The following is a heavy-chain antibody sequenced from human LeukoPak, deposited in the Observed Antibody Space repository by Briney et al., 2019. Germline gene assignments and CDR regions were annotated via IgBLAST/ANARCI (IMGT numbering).Heavy chain of an antibody. V-gene: IGHV1-18*01. CDR3: ARDKGTYYDFWSGNYDY. CDR1: GCTFTSYG. D-gene: IGHD3-3*01. Sequence: ASVKVSCKASGCTFTSYGISWVRPAPGQGLEWMEWISAYNGNTNYAQKLQGRVTMTTDTSTSTAYMELRSLRSDDTAVYYCARDKGTYYDFWSGNYDYWGQGTLVTVSS. J-gene: IGHJ4*02. CDR2: ISAYNGNT.